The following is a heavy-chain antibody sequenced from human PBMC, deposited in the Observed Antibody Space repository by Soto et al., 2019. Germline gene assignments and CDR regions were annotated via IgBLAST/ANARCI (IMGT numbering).Heavy chain of an antibody. CDR2: IIPIFGTA. D-gene: IGHD2-2*01. Sequence: QVQLVQSGAEVKKPGSSVKVSCKASGGTFSSYAISWVRQAPGQGLEWMGGIIPIFGTANYAQKFKGRVTITADESTSTADMELTSLRSVDTAVYYCARHVPAAGYYYGMDVWCQGTTVTVSS. J-gene: IGHJ6*02. CDR1: GGTFSSYA. V-gene: IGHV1-69*12. CDR3: ARHVPAAGYYYGMDV.